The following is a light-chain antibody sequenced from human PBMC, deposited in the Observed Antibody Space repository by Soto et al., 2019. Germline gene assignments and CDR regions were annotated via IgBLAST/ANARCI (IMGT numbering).Light chain of an antibody. CDR2: AAS. Sequence: IQLTQSPSSLSASVGDRVTITCRASQDIGIYLAWYQQKPGKAPNLLIYAASSLQRGVPSRFSGSGSGTDFTLTIRSLQPEDFATYHCQQLSSYPVTFGHGTKVDIK. CDR1: QDIGIY. J-gene: IGKJ1*01. CDR3: QQLSSYPVT. V-gene: IGKV1-9*01.